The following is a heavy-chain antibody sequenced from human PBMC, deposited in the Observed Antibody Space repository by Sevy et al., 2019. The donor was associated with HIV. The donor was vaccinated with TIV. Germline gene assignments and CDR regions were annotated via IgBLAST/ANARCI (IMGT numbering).Heavy chain of an antibody. V-gene: IGHV3-30-3*01. J-gene: IGHJ3*02. D-gene: IGHD3-16*01. CDR3: VRERARSITFDI. CDR2: VSFDGGSK. CDR1: GFTFNNFP. Sequence: GGSLRLSCGASGFTFNNFPIHWVRQAPGKGLEWVAVVSFDGGSKYYADSVRGRFTVSRDNSKNTVYLQLNSLRAEDTAVYYCVRERARSITFDIWGQGTLVTVSS.